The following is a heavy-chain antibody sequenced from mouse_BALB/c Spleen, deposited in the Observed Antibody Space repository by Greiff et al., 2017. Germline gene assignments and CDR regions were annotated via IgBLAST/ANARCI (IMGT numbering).Heavy chain of an antibody. J-gene: IGHJ2*01. V-gene: IGHV1-9*01. D-gene: IGHD2-4*01. CDR1: GYTFSSYW. CDR2: ILPGSGST. Sequence: VKLQQSGAELMKPGASVKISCKATGYTFSSYWIEWVKQRPGHGLEWIGEILPGSGSTNYNEKFKGKATFTADTSSNTAYMQLSSLTSEDSAVYYCARPRSTMITTTGCYFDYWGQGTTLTVSS. CDR3: ARPRSTMITTTGCYFDY.